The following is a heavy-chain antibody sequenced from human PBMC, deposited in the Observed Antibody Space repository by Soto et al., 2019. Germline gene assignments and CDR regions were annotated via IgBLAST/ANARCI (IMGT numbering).Heavy chain of an antibody. J-gene: IGHJ3*02. CDR2: ISAFGDSI. CDR1: GFIFSSYS. CDR3: AKVLQYYYDSSGYPAPDAFDI. D-gene: IGHD3-22*01. Sequence: PGGSLRLSCAASGFIFSSYSMYWVRQAPGKGPEGVAGISAFGDSILYADSVEGRFTISRDNSKNTLYLQMNSLRAEDTAVYYCAKVLQYYYDSSGYPAPDAFDIWSQGTMVTVSS. V-gene: IGHV3-23*01.